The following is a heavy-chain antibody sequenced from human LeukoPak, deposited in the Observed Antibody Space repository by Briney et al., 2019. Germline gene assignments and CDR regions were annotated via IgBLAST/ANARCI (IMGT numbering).Heavy chain of an antibody. D-gene: IGHD3-22*01. CDR3: ARRNHYDNSAYYYGFNH. V-gene: IGHV1-2*02. CDR2: INPNGGGT. CDR1: GYTFTDYY. Sequence: GASVKVSCKASGYTFTDYYMHWVRQAPGQGLEWMGWINPNGGGTNYAQKFQGRVTMTRDTSFNTGYMELSSLRSDDTAVYYCARRNHYDNSAYYYGFNHWGQGTLVTVSS. J-gene: IGHJ4*02.